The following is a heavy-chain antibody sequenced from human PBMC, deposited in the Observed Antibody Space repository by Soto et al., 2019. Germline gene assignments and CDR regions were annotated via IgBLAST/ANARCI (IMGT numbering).Heavy chain of an antibody. Sequence: SETLSLTCTVSGGSISSYYWSWIRQPPGKGLEWIGYIYYSGSTNYNPSLKSQVTISVDTSKNQFSLKLSSVTAADTAVYYCARAPTTTAAVYYYYYMDVWGKGTTVTVSS. CDR2: IYYSGST. D-gene: IGHD6-25*01. V-gene: IGHV4-59*01. CDR1: GGSISSYY. CDR3: ARAPTTTAAVYYYYYMDV. J-gene: IGHJ6*03.